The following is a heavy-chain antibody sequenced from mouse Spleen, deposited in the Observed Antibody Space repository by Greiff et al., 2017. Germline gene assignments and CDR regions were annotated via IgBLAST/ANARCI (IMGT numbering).Heavy chain of an antibody. CDR1: GYSFTSYY. D-gene: IGHD2-14*01. CDR2: IYPGSGNT. CDR3: ATAYYRYDEAAWFAY. Sequence: VKLMESGPELVKPGASVKISCKASGYSFTSYYIHWVKQRPGQGLEWIGWIYPGSGNTKYNEKFKGKATLTADTSSSTAYMQLSSLTSEDSAVYYCATAYYRYDEAAWFAYWGQGTLVTVSA. V-gene: IGHV1-66*01. J-gene: IGHJ3*01.